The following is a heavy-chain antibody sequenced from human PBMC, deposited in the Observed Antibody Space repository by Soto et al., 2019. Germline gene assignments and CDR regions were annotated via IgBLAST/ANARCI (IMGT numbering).Heavy chain of an antibody. CDR3: ARDGGVVVYFDL. D-gene: IGHD3-16*01. Sequence: EVQLVESGGGLVQPGGSLRLSCAASGFTFSSYDMHWVRQATGKGLEWVSAIGTAGDKYYPGSVKGRFTISRENAKNDFYLQMNILRAANASVYYCARDGGVVVYFDLWGRGTLVTVSS. CDR1: GFTFSSYD. V-gene: IGHV3-13*04. CDR2: IGTAGDK. J-gene: IGHJ2*01.